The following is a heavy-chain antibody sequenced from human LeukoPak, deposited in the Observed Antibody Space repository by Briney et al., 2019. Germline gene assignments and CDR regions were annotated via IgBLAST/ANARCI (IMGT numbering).Heavy chain of an antibody. CDR1: GFTFSSYA. D-gene: IGHD5-12*01. CDR3: ASLVDIVATSD. Sequence: GGSLRLSCAASGFTFSSYAMNWVRQAPGKGLEWVSGISGSGGSTYYADSVEGRFTISRDNSKNTLYLQMNSLRAEDTAVYYCASLVDIVATSDWGQGTLVTVSS. V-gene: IGHV3-23*01. J-gene: IGHJ4*02. CDR2: ISGSGGST.